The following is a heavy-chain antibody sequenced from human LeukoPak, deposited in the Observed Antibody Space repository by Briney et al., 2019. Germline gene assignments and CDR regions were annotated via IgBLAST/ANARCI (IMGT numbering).Heavy chain of an antibody. Sequence: GGSLRLSCAASGFTFSSYAMSWVRQAPGKGLEWVSAISGSGGSTYYVDSVKGRFTISRDNSKNTLYLQMNSLRAEDTAVYYCAKQGTPLLWFGEAFDYWGQGTLVTVSS. J-gene: IGHJ4*02. D-gene: IGHD3-10*01. CDR1: GFTFSSYA. V-gene: IGHV3-23*01. CDR3: AKQGTPLLWFGEAFDY. CDR2: ISGSGGST.